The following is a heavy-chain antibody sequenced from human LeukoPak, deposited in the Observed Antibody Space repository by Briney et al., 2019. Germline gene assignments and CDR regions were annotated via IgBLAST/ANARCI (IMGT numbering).Heavy chain of an antibody. CDR1: GFTFSSSD. D-gene: IGHD2/OR15-2a*01. J-gene: IGHJ4*02. V-gene: IGHV3-30*18. CDR2: ISYDATNK. CDR3: AKASSNYFYCFEY. Sequence: GGSLRLSCAASGFTFSSSDMHWVRQAPGKGLEWVAVISYDATNKYYADSVKGRFTLSRDNSKNTLYLQTNTLRDEDTAVYYCAKASSNYFYCFEYWGQGTLVTVSS.